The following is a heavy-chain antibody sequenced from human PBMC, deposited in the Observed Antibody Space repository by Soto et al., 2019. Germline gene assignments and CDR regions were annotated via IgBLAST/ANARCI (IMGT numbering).Heavy chain of an antibody. V-gene: IGHV1-46*01. CDR3: ARAGIAYCSSTTCYLYYYVMDV. Sequence: VASVKVSCKASGYSVTSYYMHWVRQAPGQGLEWMGIINPNSGSTTHAQKFQGRVTMTRDTSTSTVYMELTSLTSGDTAVYYCARAGIAYCSSTTCYLYYYVMDVWGQGTTVTVS. CDR1: GYSVTSYY. J-gene: IGHJ6*02. CDR2: INPNSGST. D-gene: IGHD2-2*01.